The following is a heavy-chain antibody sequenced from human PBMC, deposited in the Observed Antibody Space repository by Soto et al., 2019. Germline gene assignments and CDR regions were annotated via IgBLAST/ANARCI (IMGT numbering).Heavy chain of an antibody. CDR3: ARHVARYCSSTTCYAGDYYYYYYMDV. CDR2: IYYSGST. Sequence: SETLSLTCTVSGGSISSYYWSWIRQPPGKGLEWIGYIYYSGSTNYNPSLKSRVTISVDTSKNQFSLRLSSVTAADTAVYYCARHVARYCSSTTCYAGDYYYYYYMDVWGKGTTVTVSS. V-gene: IGHV4-59*08. D-gene: IGHD2-2*01. CDR1: GGSISSYY. J-gene: IGHJ6*03.